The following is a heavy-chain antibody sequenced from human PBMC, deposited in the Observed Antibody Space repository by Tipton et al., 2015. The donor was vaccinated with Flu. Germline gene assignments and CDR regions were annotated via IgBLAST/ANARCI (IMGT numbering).Heavy chain of an antibody. CDR3: ARALNSGREYTFDV. CDR1: GYFISSGYY. V-gene: IGHV4-38-2*02. CDR2: IIQSGNA. J-gene: IGHJ3*01. D-gene: IGHD1-26*01. Sequence: LRLSCTVSGYFISSGYYWGWIRQSPGTGLQWIATIIQSGNAYYNPSLRSRVTISVDTTKNLFSLNLSSVTATDTAVYYCARALNSGREYTFDVWGRGTVVTVSS.